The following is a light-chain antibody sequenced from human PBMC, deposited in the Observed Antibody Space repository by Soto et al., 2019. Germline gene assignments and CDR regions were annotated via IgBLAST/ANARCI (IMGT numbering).Light chain of an antibody. J-gene: IGKJ5*01. V-gene: IGKV1-33*01. CDR2: DAS. CDR3: QKYDNLPIN. Sequence: EIQITHSPGSLSPSVVDRVTLTFQASQDISTSLNCYQQKPGKAPKLLIYDASNLETGVPSRFSSSGSGTDFTFTISSLQPEDIATYYCQKYDNLPINCGKGTRRAIK. CDR1: QDISTS.